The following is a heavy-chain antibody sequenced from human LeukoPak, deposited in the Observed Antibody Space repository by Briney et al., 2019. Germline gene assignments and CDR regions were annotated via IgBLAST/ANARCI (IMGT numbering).Heavy chain of an antibody. Sequence: GGSLRLSCAASGFTVSNNRLSWARQAPGMELEWVSTIYSDGNTYYPDSVKGRFTISRDGSKNTLYLQLNSLRTEDTAIYYCVREREGSNSEHWGQGTLVTVSS. CDR2: IYSDGNT. D-gene: IGHD1-26*01. CDR3: VREREGSNSEH. J-gene: IGHJ1*01. CDR1: GFTVSNNR. V-gene: IGHV3-53*01.